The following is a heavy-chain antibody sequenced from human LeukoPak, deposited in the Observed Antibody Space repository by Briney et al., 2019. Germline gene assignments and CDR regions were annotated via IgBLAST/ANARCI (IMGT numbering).Heavy chain of an antibody. CDR1: GNIFTNYH. CDR3: ETEAPRSYRFDY. Sequence: ASVKVSCKASGNIFTNYHIHWVRLAPGRGLEWMGAVYTDGGTITNTRSFQHGRVTMTRDVSTRTVYMELSSLSSEDTAVYYCETEAPRSYRFDYWGQEILVTVSS. D-gene: IGHD3-10*01. V-gene: IGHV1-46*01. J-gene: IGHJ4*02. CDR2: VYTDGGTI.